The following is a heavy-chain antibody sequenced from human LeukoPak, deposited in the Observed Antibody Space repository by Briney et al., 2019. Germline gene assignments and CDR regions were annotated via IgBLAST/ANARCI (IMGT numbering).Heavy chain of an antibody. CDR2: IYYSGST. D-gene: IGHD6-13*01. Sequence: SETLSLTCTVSGGSISSYYWSWIRQPPGKGLEWIGNIYYSGSTNYNPSLKSRVTISVDTSKNQFSLKLSSVTAADTAVYYCARDLAAGYDAFDIWGQGTMVTVSS. CDR3: ARDLAAGYDAFDI. J-gene: IGHJ3*02. CDR1: GGSISSYY. V-gene: IGHV4-59*01.